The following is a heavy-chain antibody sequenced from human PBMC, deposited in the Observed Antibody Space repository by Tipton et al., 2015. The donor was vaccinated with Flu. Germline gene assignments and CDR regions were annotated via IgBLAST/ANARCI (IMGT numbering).Heavy chain of an antibody. Sequence: QSGAEVKKPGESLRISCKDSGDSFTYYWIGWVRQRPGKGLEWMGIIYPANSDTRQSQSFRGQVTLSVNKSINTAYLHWNSVTGADTAAYYCARLRTRVVTPRVDSCIWGQGTMVIVSS. CDR1: GDSFTYYW. CDR2: IYPANSDT. D-gene: IGHD2-21*02. V-gene: IGHV5-51*03. CDR3: ARLRTRVVTPRVDSCI. J-gene: IGHJ3*02.